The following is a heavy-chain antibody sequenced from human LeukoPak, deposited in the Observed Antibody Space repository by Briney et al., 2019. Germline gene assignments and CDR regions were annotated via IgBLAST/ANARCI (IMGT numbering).Heavy chain of an antibody. CDR2: ISGSGGST. Sequence: PGGSLRLSCAASGFTFSSYAMSWVRQAPGKGPEWVSAISGSGGSTYYADSVKGRFTISRDNSKNTLYLQINSLRAEDTAVYYCALMGVVVVPAATFDYWGQGTLVTVSS. J-gene: IGHJ4*02. D-gene: IGHD2-2*01. CDR1: GFTFSSYA. CDR3: ALMGVVVVPAATFDY. V-gene: IGHV3-23*01.